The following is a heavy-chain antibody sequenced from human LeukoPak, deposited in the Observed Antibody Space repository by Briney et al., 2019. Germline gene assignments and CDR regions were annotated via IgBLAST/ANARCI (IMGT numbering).Heavy chain of an antibody. CDR3: ARSSDWYHYYYGMDV. CDR2: VSYDGNTK. Sequence: GGSLRLSCAASGFTFSTYPIHWVRQAPGKGLEWVAVVSYDGNTKYYADSVKGRFTISRDNSKNTLYLQMNSLRVEDTAVYYCARSSDWYHYYYGMDVWGQGTTVTVSS. J-gene: IGHJ6*02. CDR1: GFTFSTYP. D-gene: IGHD6-13*01. V-gene: IGHV3-30*04.